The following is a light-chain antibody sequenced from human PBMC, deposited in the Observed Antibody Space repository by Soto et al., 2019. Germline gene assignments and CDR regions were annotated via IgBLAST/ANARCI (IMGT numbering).Light chain of an antibody. CDR1: QRISTW. J-gene: IGKJ2*01. Sequence: DIQMTQSPSTLSASVGDRVTITCRASQRISTWLAWYQQKPGKAPKLLIYDASSLESGVPSKFSGSGSGTEFTLTISSLQPDDFASYYCQQCNSYPYTFGQGTKLEIK. CDR2: DAS. V-gene: IGKV1-5*01. CDR3: QQCNSYPYT.